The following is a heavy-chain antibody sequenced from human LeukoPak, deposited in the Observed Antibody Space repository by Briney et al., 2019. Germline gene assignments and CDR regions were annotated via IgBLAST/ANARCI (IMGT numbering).Heavy chain of an antibody. CDR3: AKDKGSASYSTYYFDY. CDR1: GFTFSDYG. Sequence: GGSLRLSCAASGFTFSDYGRHWVRQAPGKGLEWVAVMAYDGSNKSYADSVKGRSTIARDNSKNTPYLQMNSLRTDDTAIYYCAKDKGSASYSTYYFDYWGQGTLVTVSS. V-gene: IGHV3-30*18. CDR2: MAYDGSNK. J-gene: IGHJ4*02. D-gene: IGHD3-10*01.